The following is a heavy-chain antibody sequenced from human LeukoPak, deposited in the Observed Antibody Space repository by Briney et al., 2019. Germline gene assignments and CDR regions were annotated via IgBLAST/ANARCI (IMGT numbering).Heavy chain of an antibody. V-gene: IGHV3-53*01. D-gene: IGHD6-13*01. J-gene: IGHJ3*02. CDR2: IYRDDYI. Sequence: GGSLRLSCAASGFTVSTNYMNWVRQAPGKGLEWVSVIYRDDYIYYADFVKGRFTISRDNSKNTVYLQMNSLKAEDTAVYYCARIPSSSWPGDVFDIWGQGTMVTVSS. CDR1: GFTVSTNY. CDR3: ARIPSSSWPGDVFDI.